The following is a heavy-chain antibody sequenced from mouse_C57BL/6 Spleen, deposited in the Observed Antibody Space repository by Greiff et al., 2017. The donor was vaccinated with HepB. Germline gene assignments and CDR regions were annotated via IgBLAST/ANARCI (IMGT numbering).Heavy chain of an antibody. J-gene: IGHJ3*01. CDR2: ISYDGSN. CDR1: GYSITSGYY. CDR3: ARSSNYDSFAY. Sequence: EVQLQQSGPGLVKPSQSLSLTCSVTGYSITSGYYWNWIRQFPGNKLEWMGYISYDGSNNYNPSLKNRISITRETSQNQFILKLNSVTTEDTATYYCARSSNYDSFAYWVQGTLVTVSA. V-gene: IGHV3-6*01. D-gene: IGHD2-4*01.